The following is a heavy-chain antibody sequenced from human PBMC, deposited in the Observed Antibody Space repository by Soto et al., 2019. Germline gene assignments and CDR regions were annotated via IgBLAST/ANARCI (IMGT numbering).Heavy chain of an antibody. CDR1: GGYISSSSYY. CDR2: IYYSGST. Sequence: PSETLSLTCTVSGGYISSSSYYWGWIRQPPGKGLEWIGSIYYSGSTYYNPSLKSRVTISVDTSKNQFSLKLSSVTAADTAVYYCARHFTVDYFDYWGKGALVTVSS. CDR3: ARHFTVDYFDY. V-gene: IGHV4-39*01. D-gene: IGHD4-4*01. J-gene: IGHJ4*02.